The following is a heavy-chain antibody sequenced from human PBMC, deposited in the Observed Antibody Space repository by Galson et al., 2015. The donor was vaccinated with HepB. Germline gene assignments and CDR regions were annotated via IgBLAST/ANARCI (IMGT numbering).Heavy chain of an antibody. V-gene: IGHV3-30*18. CDR2: ISYDGSRK. CDR3: AKSGGSETYYISRGIDY. D-gene: IGHD3-10*01. J-gene: IGHJ4*02. CDR1: GFTFSSYG. Sequence: SLRLSCAASGFTFSSYGIHWVRQAPGKGLEWVAVISYDGSRKYYADSVRGRFTISRDNSKNTLYLQMNSLRPEDTAVYYCAKSGGSETYYISRGIDYWGQGTLVTVSS.